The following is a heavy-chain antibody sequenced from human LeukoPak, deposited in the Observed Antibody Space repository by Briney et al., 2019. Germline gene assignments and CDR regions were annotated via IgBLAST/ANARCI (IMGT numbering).Heavy chain of an antibody. CDR2: INHSGST. CDR1: GGSFSGYY. CDR3: ARDQRYYGMDV. J-gene: IGHJ6*02. V-gene: IGHV4-34*01. Sequence: TSETLSLTCAVYGGSFSGYYWSWIRQPPGKGLEWIGEINHSGSTNYNPSLKSRVTISVDTSKNQFSLKLSSVTAADTAVYYCARDQRYYGMDVWGQGTTVTVSS.